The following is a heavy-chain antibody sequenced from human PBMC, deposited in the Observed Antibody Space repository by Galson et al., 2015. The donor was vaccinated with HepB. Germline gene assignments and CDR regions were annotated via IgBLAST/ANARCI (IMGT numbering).Heavy chain of an antibody. J-gene: IGHJ6*02. CDR2: ISNNGGST. CDR1: GFTFSSYA. Sequence: SLRLSCAASGFTFSSYAIHWVRQAPGKGLEYVSAISNNGGSTYYADSVKGRFTISRDNSKNTLYLQMGSLRAEDTAVYYCVKGRDYYYYYGMDVWGQGTTVTVSS. CDR3: VKGRDYYYYYGMDV. V-gene: IGHV3-64D*06.